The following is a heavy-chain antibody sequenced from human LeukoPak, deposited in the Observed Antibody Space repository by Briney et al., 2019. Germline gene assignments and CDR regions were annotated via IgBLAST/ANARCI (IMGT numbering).Heavy chain of an antibody. J-gene: IGHJ5*02. V-gene: IGHV1-46*01. CDR2: INPSGGST. Sequence: ASVKVSCKASGYTFTSYYMHWVRQAPGQGLDWMGIINPSGGSTSYAQKFQGRVTMTRDTSTSKVYVELSSLRSEDTAVYYCARDRHPNLNLDPWGQGTLVTVSS. CDR3: ARDRHPNLNLDP. CDR1: GYTFTSYY.